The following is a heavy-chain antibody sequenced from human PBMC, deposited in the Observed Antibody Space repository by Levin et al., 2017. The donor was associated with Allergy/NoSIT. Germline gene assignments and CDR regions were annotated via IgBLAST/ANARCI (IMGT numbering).Heavy chain of an antibody. CDR2: ISYDGSKK. D-gene: IGHD6-19*01. J-gene: IGHJ4*02. Sequence: PGGSLRLSYAASGFSFSSYGMHWVRQAPGKGLEWVAVISYDGSKKYYTDSVKGRFAISRDNSKNTVYLQMNSLSAEDTAVYYCAKDWGRVAGTFDYWGQGTLVTVSS. CDR3: AKDWGRVAGTFDY. V-gene: IGHV3-30*18. CDR1: GFSFSSYG.